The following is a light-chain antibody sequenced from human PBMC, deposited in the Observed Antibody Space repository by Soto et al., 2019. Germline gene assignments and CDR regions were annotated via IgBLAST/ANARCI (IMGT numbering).Light chain of an antibody. J-gene: IGKJ4*01. Sequence: EIVMTQSPATLSVSPGERATLSCRASQTVNNNLAWYQQKVGQAPRLLLYSAFNRATGIPARFSGSGSGTEFTPTISSLQSEDFAVYSCQQYNNWPLSFGGGTKVEIK. CDR3: QQYNNWPLS. CDR1: QTVNNN. CDR2: SAF. V-gene: IGKV3-15*01.